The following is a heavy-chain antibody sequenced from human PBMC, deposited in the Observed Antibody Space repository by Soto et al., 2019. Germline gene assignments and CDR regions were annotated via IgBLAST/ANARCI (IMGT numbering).Heavy chain of an antibody. CDR2: LPEIGTNT. CDR3: AKKSGVGATWYFDY. J-gene: IGHJ4*02. Sequence: PGGSLRLSCAASGFTFSNYGMSWVRHAPGKGLEWVSALPEIGTNTYYADSVKGRFTISRDNSKNTLFLQINNLRAGDTAVYYCAKKSGVGATWYFDYWGQGTLVTVSS. V-gene: IGHV3-23*01. D-gene: IGHD1-26*01. CDR1: GFTFSNYG.